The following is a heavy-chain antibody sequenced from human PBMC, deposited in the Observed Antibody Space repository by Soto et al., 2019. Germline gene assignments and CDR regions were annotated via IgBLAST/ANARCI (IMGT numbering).Heavy chain of an antibody. V-gene: IGHV4-31*03. Sequence: SETLSLTCTVSGGSISSGGYYWSWIRQHPGKGLEWIGYIYYSGSTYYNPSLKSRVTISVDTSRNQFSLKLSSVTAADTAVYYCARLDDYGGNSIGSFDYWGQGTLVTVSS. CDR1: GGSISSGGYY. J-gene: IGHJ4*02. CDR3: ARLDDYGGNSIGSFDY. CDR2: IYYSGST. D-gene: IGHD4-17*01.